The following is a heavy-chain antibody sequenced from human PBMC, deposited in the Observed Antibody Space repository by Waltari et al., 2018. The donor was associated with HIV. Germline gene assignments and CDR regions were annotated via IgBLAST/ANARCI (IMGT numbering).Heavy chain of an antibody. CDR1: GLTLNTYA. V-gene: IGHV3-23*01. CDR2: ISGSGSAT. D-gene: IGHD3-10*01. CDR3: ALVPGSY. J-gene: IGHJ4*02. Sequence: EVQLLESGGALVQPGASLRVSCIASGLTLNTYAMTWVRQAPGKGLEWISSISGSGSATYYSDSVKGRFTIYRDDSKNTLYLQMNNLRVEDTAMYFCALVPGSYWGRGTLVTVSS.